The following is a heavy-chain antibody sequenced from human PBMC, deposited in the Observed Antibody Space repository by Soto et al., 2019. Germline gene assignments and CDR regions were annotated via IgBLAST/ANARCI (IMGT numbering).Heavy chain of an antibody. CDR3: ARVPRATGDYEDYFDY. D-gene: IGHD4-17*01. Sequence: QVQLQESGPGLVKPSQTLSLTCTVSGGSISSGGYYWSWNRQHPGKGLEWIGYIYYSGSTYYNPSLNSRVTISVDTSKNQFSLKLSSVTAADTAVYFCARVPRATGDYEDYFDYWGQGTLVTVSS. CDR2: IYYSGST. J-gene: IGHJ4*02. V-gene: IGHV4-31*03. CDR1: GGSISSGGYY.